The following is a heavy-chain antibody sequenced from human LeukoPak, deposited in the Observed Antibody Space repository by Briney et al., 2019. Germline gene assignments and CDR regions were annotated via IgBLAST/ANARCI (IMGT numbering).Heavy chain of an antibody. CDR2: IKQDGSEI. D-gene: IGHD6-19*01. J-gene: IGHJ4*02. CDR3: AYSSGWYYFDY. V-gene: IGHV3-7*01. CDR1: GFTFSTYW. Sequence: GGSLRLSCAASGFTFSTYWMSWVRQAPGKGLEWVANIKQDGSEIYYVDSVKGRFTISRDNAKNSLYLQMNSLRAEDTAVYYCAYSSGWYYFDYWGQGTLVTVSS.